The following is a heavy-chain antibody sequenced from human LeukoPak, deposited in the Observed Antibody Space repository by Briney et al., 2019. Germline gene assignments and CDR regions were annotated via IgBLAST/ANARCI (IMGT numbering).Heavy chain of an antibody. CDR2: INHSGST. CDR3: ARGPFLGPMVRAARPSYYFDY. Sequence: PSETLSLTCAVYGGSFSGYYWSWIRQPPGKGLEWIGEINHSGSTNYNPSLKSRVTISVDTSKNQFSLKLSSVTAADTAVYYCARGPFLGPMVRAARPSYYFDYWGQGTLVTVSS. V-gene: IGHV4-34*01. CDR1: GGSFSGYY. D-gene: IGHD3-10*01. J-gene: IGHJ4*02.